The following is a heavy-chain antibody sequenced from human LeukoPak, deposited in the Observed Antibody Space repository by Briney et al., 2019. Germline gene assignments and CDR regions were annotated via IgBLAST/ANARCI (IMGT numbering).Heavy chain of an antibody. CDR3: ARGASRSYYDEGAFDI. D-gene: IGHD1-26*01. Sequence: SETLSLTCTVSGGSISSYYWSWIRQPPGKGPEWIGYIYYSGSTNYNPSPKSRVPISVDTSKNQFSLKLSSVTAADTAVYYCARGASRSYYDEGAFDIWAQGTMVSVSS. V-gene: IGHV4-59*01. CDR1: GGSISSYY. J-gene: IGHJ3*02. CDR2: IYYSGST.